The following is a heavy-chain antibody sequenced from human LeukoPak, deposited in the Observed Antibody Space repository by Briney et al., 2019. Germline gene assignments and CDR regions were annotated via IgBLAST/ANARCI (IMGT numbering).Heavy chain of an antibody. V-gene: IGHV7-4-1*02. CDR2: INANTGNP. J-gene: IGHJ4*02. CDR3: ARGYCSSTSCYGGSY. CDR1: GYTFTSYA. Sequence: ASVKVSCKASGYTFTSYAMNWVRQAPGQGLEWMGWINANTGNPTYAQGFTGRFVFSLDTSVSTAYLQISSLKAEDTAVYYCARGYCSSTSCYGGSYWGQGTLVTVSS. D-gene: IGHD2-2*01.